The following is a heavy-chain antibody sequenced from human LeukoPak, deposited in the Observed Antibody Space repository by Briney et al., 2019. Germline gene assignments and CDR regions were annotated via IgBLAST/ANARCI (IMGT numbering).Heavy chain of an antibody. D-gene: IGHD3-10*01. CDR3: ARDPSRGLYYFDH. CDR2: LYSGGSI. J-gene: IGHJ4*02. V-gene: IGHV3-53*01. Sequence: GGSLRLSCAASGLIVSSNYMSGVRQAPGKGLEWVSALYSGGSIYYADSVKGRFTISRDNSKNMLYLQMNSLRAEDTAVYYCARDPSRGLYYFDHWGQGTLVTVSS. CDR1: GLIVSSNY.